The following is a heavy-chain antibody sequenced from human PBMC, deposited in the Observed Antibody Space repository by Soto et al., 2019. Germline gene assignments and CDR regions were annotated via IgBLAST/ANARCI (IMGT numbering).Heavy chain of an antibody. CDR1: GFTFSSYA. Sequence: EVPLLESGGGLVQPGGSLRLSCAASGFTFSSYAMSWVRQAPGKGLGWVSAISGSGGSTYYADSVKGRFTISRDNSKNTLYLQMNSLRAEDTAVYYCAQGPGDHFDYWGQGTLVTVSS. CDR2: ISGSGGST. V-gene: IGHV3-23*01. J-gene: IGHJ4*02. CDR3: AQGPGDHFDY. D-gene: IGHD4-17*01.